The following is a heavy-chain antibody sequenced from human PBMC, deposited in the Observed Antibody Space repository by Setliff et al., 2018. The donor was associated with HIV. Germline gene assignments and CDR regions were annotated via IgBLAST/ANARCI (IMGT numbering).Heavy chain of an antibody. V-gene: IGHV4-59*11. CDR2: IYYSGST. Sequence: SETLSLTCTVSGGSISSHYWSWIRQPPGKGLEWIGYIYYSGSTNYNPSLKSRVTISVDTSKNQFSLNLSSVTAADTAVYYCAREIYGGNSRPFDYWGQGTLVTVSS. CDR3: AREIYGGNSRPFDY. CDR1: GGSISSHY. J-gene: IGHJ4*02. D-gene: IGHD4-17*01.